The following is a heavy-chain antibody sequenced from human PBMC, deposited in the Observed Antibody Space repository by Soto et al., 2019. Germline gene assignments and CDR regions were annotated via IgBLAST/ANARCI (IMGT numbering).Heavy chain of an antibody. CDR1: GATFRSYA. J-gene: IGHJ6*02. V-gene: IGHV1-69*01. Sequence: VQLVQSGAEVKKPGSSVKVSCRASGATFRSYAFTWVRQAPGQGLEWMGGISPIFGSTIYARQFQGRVTITADDSASTAYMELNSLSSEDTAVYYCAGDYGVYDWYGMDVWGQGTTLTVSS. CDR3: AGDYGVYDWYGMDV. D-gene: IGHD4-17*01. CDR2: ISPIFGST.